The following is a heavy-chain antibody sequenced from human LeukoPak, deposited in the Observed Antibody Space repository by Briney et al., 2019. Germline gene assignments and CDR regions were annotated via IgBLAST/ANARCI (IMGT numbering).Heavy chain of an antibody. V-gene: IGHV1-18*01. J-gene: IGHJ4*02. CDR2: ISAYNGNT. CDR1: GYTFTSYG. Sequence: GASVKVSCKASGYTFTSYGISWVRQAPGQGLEWMGWISAYNGNTNYAQKLQGRVTMTTDTSTSTAYMELRSLRSDDTAVYYCARDDFYGSGSYYNQPRFDYWGQGTLVTVSS. CDR3: ARDDFYGSGSYYNQPRFDY. D-gene: IGHD3-10*01.